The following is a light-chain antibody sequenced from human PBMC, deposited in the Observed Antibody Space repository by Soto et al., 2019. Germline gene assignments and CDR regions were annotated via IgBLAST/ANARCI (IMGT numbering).Light chain of an antibody. Sequence: DVVMTQSPLSLPVTLGQPASISCRSSQSLIHSDGSTYLNRFQQRPGQSPRRLLYEVSDRGSGVPARFSGGGSCTDFTLTISRVEAEEVGVYYCMQGTHWPWTFGQGTEVEIK. CDR1: QSLIHSDGSTY. V-gene: IGKV2-30*02. J-gene: IGKJ1*01. CDR3: MQGTHWPWT. CDR2: EVS.